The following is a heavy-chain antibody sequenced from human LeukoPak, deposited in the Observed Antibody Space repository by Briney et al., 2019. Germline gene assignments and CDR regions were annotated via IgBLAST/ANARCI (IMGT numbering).Heavy chain of an antibody. J-gene: IGHJ4*02. CDR3: ARLRSAYCAGDCYSRHHQFDY. CDR2: INHSGSA. Sequence: SETLSLTCAVSGGSFSGYYWTWIRQPPGKGLEWIGEINHSGSANYNPSLKSRVTISLDTSKNQFSLKLSSVTAADTAVYYCARLRSAYCAGDCYSRHHQFDYWGQGTLVTVSS. D-gene: IGHD2-21*02. CDR1: GGSFSGYY. V-gene: IGHV4-34*01.